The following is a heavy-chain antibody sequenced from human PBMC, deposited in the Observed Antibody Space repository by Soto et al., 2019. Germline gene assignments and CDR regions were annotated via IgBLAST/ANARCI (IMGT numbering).Heavy chain of an antibody. V-gene: IGHV3-7*01. CDR2: IHKDGSEK. Sequence: GGSLRLSCAAYGFTLSRFWMSWVRQTPGKGLEWVANIHKDGSEKYYVDSVKGRFTISRDNAKNSLYLQMNSLRADDTAVYYCAKDGGYSYGYSPRYYYGMDVWGQGTTVTV. CDR3: AKDGGYSYGYSPRYYYGMDV. D-gene: IGHD5-18*01. CDR1: GFTLSRFW. J-gene: IGHJ6*02.